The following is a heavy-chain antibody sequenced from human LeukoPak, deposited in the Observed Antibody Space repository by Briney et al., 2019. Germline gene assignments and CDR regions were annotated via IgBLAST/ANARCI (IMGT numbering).Heavy chain of an antibody. J-gene: IGHJ2*01. V-gene: IGHV4-4*07. CDR2: IYSSGST. Sequence: SETLSLTCTVSGGSISSYYWSWIRQPAGNGLEWIGRIYSSGSTNYNPSLKSRVTMSVDTSKNQFSLKLSSVTAADTAVYYCARGQYHLLYWYFDLWGRGTLVTVSS. D-gene: IGHD2-2*01. CDR1: GGSISSYY. CDR3: ARGQYHLLYWYFDL.